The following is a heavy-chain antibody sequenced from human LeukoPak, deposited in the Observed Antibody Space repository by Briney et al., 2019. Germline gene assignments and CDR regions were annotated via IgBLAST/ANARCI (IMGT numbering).Heavy chain of an antibody. V-gene: IGHV1-8*01. CDR1: VYTFTSYD. D-gene: IGHD6-13*01. CDR3: ARGVASSSWYNYYYYYMDV. Sequence: ASVKVSCKSSVYTFTSYDINWVRQATGQGREWMGWMNPNSGNTDYAQKFQGRVTMTRNTSISKAYMELSSMRSEDTAVYYCARGVASSSWYNYYYYYMDVWGKGTTVTVSS. J-gene: IGHJ6*03. CDR2: MNPNSGNT.